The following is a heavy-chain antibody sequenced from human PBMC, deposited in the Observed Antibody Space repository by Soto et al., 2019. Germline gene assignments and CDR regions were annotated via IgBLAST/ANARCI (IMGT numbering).Heavy chain of an antibody. Sequence: XESLKIYRKGSVYRFASYLVAWVRQMPGKGLEWMGIIYPGDSDTRYSPSFQGQVTMSVDKSNNTAYLHWSSLKASDTAMYYCARQGSNGAYYYYGMDVWGQGTTVTVSS. J-gene: IGHJ6*02. CDR1: VYRFASYL. CDR2: IYPGDSDT. CDR3: ARQGSNGAYYYYGMDV. D-gene: IGHD2-8*01. V-gene: IGHV5-51*01.